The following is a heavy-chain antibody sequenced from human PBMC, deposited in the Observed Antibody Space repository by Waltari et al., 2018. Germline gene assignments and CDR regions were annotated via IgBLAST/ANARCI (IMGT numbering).Heavy chain of an antibody. D-gene: IGHD4-17*01. CDR2: ISSDGRGT. V-gene: IGHV3-74*01. CDR1: GFTFSRYW. CDR3: ARGQADDYGDYGFCGMDV. Sequence: EVQLVESGGGLVQPGGSLRLSCAASGFTFSRYWMHWVRQAPGKGLVWASRISSDGRGTSYWDSVKGRFTVSRDNAKNTLCLQMSGLRSEDTAGNYCARGQADDYGDYGFCGMDVCGQGTTVTVSS. J-gene: IGHJ6*02.